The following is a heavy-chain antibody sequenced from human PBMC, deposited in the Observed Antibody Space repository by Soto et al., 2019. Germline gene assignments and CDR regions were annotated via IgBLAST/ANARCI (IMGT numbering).Heavy chain of an antibody. D-gene: IGHD6-19*01. CDR2: ISYDGSNK. CDR3: VKDGSSGWPYYYGLDV. J-gene: IGHJ6*02. Sequence: PWGSLSLSCAASGFTFISYGIHWGRHHPSKGLEWVAVISYDGSNKYYADSVKGRFTISRDNSKNTLYLQMSSLRAEDTAVYYCVKDGSSGWPYYYGLDVWGQGTTVTVSS. CDR1: GFTFISYG. V-gene: IGHV3-30*18.